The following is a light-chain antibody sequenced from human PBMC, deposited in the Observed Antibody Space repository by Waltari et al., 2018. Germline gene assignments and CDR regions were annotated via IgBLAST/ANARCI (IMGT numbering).Light chain of an antibody. CDR3: QQYGASPPMYT. J-gene: IGKJ2*01. CDR2: SAS. CDR1: QTISSDY. V-gene: IGKV3-20*01. Sequence: EIVLTQSPGTLSLSPGERATLSCRASQTISSDYIAWYQQTPVQAPRLLFYSASNRATGIPDRFSGSGSGTDFTLTISRLEPEDFAVYYCQQYGASPPMYTFGQGTKLEIK.